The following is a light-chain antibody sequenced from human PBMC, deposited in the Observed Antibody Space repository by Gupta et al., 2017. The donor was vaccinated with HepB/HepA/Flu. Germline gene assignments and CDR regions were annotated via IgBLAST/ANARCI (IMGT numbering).Light chain of an antibody. CDR3: TQYLQNPLT. V-gene: IGKV2-28*01. CDR2: LGS. J-gene: IGKJ4*01. CDR1: QSLLHSNGYNY. Sequence: VMTQPPLSLPVTPAEPASISCRSSQSLLHSNGYNYLDWYLQKPGQSPQLLIYLGSNRASGVPDRFSGSGSGTDFAMKISRVEAEDVGTYYCTQYLQNPLTFGGGTRVEMK.